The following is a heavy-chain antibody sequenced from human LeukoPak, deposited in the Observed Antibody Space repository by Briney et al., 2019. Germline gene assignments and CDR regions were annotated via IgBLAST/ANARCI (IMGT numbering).Heavy chain of an antibody. CDR1: GGSISSYY. CDR2: ISYSGST. J-gene: IGHJ4*02. V-gene: IGHV4-59*01. Sequence: SETLSLTCTVSGGSISSYYWTWIRQPPGKELEWVGYISYSGSTNYNPSPKSRVTISVDTSRNEFSLRLSSVTAADTAVYYCARDYNGYRYFDYWGQGTLVTVSS. D-gene: IGHD5-12*01. CDR3: ARDYNGYRYFDY.